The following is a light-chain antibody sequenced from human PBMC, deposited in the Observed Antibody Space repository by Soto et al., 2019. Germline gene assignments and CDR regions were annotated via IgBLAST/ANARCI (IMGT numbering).Light chain of an antibody. V-gene: IGLV2-23*02. CDR2: EVN. CDR1: SSNVGSYKL. CDR3: CSSGGSPTYV. J-gene: IGLJ1*01. Sequence: QSALTQPASVSGSPGQSINISCTGTSSNVGSYKLVSWYQQHPGKAPKLMIFEVNKRPSGVSNRFSGSKSGNTASLTISGLKVEDEADYYCCSSGGSPTYVFGTGTKATVL.